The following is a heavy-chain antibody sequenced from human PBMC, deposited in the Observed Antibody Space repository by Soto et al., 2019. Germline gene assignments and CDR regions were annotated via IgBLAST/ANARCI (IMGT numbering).Heavy chain of an antibody. J-gene: IGHJ4*02. CDR3: ARIRYCSSTSCYLAYFDY. V-gene: IGHV3-7*01. CDR2: IKQDGSEK. CDR1: GFTFSSYW. Sequence: VQLVESGGGLVQPGGSLRLSCAASGFTFSSYWMSWVRQAPGKGLEWVANIKQDGSEKYYVDSVKGRFTISRDNAKNSLYLQMNSLRAEDTAVYYCARIRYCSSTSCYLAYFDYWGQGTLVTVSS. D-gene: IGHD2-2*01.